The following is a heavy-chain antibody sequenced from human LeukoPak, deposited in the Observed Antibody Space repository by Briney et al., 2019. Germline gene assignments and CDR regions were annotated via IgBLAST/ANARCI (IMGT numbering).Heavy chain of an antibody. CDR1: GFQFSSFW. V-gene: IGHV3-74*01. CDR3: ARDGYYDSSGYSLDAFDI. D-gene: IGHD3-22*01. CDR2: IDLDGRST. J-gene: IGHJ3*02. Sequence: PGGSLRLSCSASGFQFSSFWMHWVRQAPGKGLVWVSRIDLDGRSTTYADSVKGRFTISRDNSKNTLYLQMNSLRAEDTAVYYCARDGYYDSSGYSLDAFDIWGQGTMVTVSS.